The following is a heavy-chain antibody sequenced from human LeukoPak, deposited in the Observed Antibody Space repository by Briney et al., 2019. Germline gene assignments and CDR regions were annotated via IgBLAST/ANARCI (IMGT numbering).Heavy chain of an antibody. CDR2: INHSGST. J-gene: IGHJ4*02. V-gene: IGHV4-34*01. D-gene: IGHD6-13*01. CDR1: GGSFSGYY. Sequence: SETLSLTCAVYGGSFSGYYWSWIRQSPGKGLEWIGEINHSGSTNYNPSLKSRVTISVDTSKNQFSLKLSSVTAADTAVYYCARDRGSSSPYWAQGTLVTVSS. CDR3: ARDRGSSSPY.